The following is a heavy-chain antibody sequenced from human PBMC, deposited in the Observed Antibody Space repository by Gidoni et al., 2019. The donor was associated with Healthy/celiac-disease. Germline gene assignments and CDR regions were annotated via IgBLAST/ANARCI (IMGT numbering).Heavy chain of an antibody. CDR1: GFTFSNAW. CDR3: TTGRGAAADYYYYGMDV. Sequence: EVQLVESGGGLVKPGGSLRLSCAASGFTFSNAWMTWVRQAPGKGLEWVGRIKSKTDGGPTDYAAPVKGRFTISRDDSKNTLYLQMNSLKTEDTAVYYCTTGRGAAADYYYYGMDVWGQGTTVTVSS. J-gene: IGHJ6*02. D-gene: IGHD6-13*01. CDR2: IKSKTDGGPT. V-gene: IGHV3-15*07.